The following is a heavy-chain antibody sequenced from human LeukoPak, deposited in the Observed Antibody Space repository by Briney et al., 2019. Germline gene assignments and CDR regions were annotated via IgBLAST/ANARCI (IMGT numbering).Heavy chain of an antibody. J-gene: IGHJ4*02. V-gene: IGHV1-46*01. Sequence: ASVTVSCKASGYTSTSYYMHWVRQAPGQGLEWMGIINPSGGSTSYAQKFQGRVTMTRDTSTSTVYMELSSLRSEDTAVYYCARSNYVGPPFDYWGQGTLVTVSS. D-gene: IGHD1-7*01. CDR1: GYTSTSYY. CDR3: ARSNYVGPPFDY. CDR2: INPSGGST.